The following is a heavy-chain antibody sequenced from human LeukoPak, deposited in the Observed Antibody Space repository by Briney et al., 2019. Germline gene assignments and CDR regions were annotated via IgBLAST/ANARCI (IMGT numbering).Heavy chain of an antibody. CDR1: GFTFDDYG. D-gene: IGHD4-11*01. CDR3: ARGATVYSNYGNYYMDV. CDR2: INWNGGST. V-gene: IGHV3-20*04. J-gene: IGHJ6*03. Sequence: GRSLRLSCAASGFTFDDYGMSWVRQAPGKGLEWVSGINWNGGSTGYAGSVKGRFTISRDNAKNSLYLQMNSLRTEDTALYYCARGATVYSNYGNYYMDVWGKGTTVTVSS.